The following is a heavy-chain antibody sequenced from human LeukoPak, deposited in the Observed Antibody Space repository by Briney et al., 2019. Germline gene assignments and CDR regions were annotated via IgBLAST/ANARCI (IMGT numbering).Heavy chain of an antibody. Sequence: GRSLRLSCAASGFTFSSYVMHWVRQAPGKGLEWVAVISYDGSNKYYADSVKGRFTISRDNSKNTLYLQMNSLRAEDTAVYYCAKEARAPDSSGYYDYFDYWGQGTLVTVSS. CDR3: AKEARAPDSSGYYDYFDY. CDR2: ISYDGSNK. CDR1: GFTFSSYV. J-gene: IGHJ4*02. V-gene: IGHV3-30*18. D-gene: IGHD3-22*01.